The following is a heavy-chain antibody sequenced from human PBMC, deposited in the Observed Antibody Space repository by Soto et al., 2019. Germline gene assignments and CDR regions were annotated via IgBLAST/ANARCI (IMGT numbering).Heavy chain of an antibody. CDR3: ARGSSIAGLYYGMDV. CDR2: NYYSGIT. CDR1: GGSISSGGYY. J-gene: IGHJ6*02. V-gene: IGHV4-31*01. Sequence: QVQLQESGPGLVKPSQTLSLTCTVSGGSISSGGYYWTWIRQHPGKGLELIGYNYYSGITYYNPSLKSPVTISLDTSKNQFSLKLSSVTAADTAVYYCARGSSIAGLYYGMDVWGQGTTVTVSS. D-gene: IGHD6-6*01.